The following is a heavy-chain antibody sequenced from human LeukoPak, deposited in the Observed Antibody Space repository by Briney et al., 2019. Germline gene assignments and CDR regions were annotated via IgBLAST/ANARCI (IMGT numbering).Heavy chain of an antibody. CDR1: GYTHTGYH. CDR3: ASSIAVAGTGFDY. V-gene: IGHV1-2*02. Sequence: ASVKVSCKASGYTHTGYHMHWVRQAPGRGLAWMGWMNPNRDCTNYAQKFQGRDTMNRDTSIRTAYMERSRLREDDTHVYNCASSIAVAGTGFDYWGPGNLVTVSS. J-gene: IGHJ4*02. D-gene: IGHD6-19*01. CDR2: MNPNRDCT.